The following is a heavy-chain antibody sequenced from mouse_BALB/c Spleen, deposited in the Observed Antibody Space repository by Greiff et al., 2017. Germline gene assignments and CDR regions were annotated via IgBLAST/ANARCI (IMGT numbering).Heavy chain of an antibody. J-gene: IGHJ4*01. CDR1: GFTFSSFG. Sequence: EVHLVESGGGLVQPGGSRKLSCAASGFTFSSFGMHWVRQAPEKGLEWVAYISSGSSTIYYADTVKGRFTISRDNPKNTLFLQMTSLRSEDTAMYYCARSTMTYAMDYWGQGTSVTVSS. CDR2: ISSGSSTI. CDR3: ARSTMTYAMDY. V-gene: IGHV5-17*02. D-gene: IGHD2-4*01.